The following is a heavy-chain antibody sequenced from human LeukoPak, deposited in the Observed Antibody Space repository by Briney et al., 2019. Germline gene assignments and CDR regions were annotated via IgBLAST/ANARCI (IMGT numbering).Heavy chain of an antibody. V-gene: IGHV5-51*01. CDR3: ASPYYYDSSGYYDAFDI. CDR1: GFSFTGYW. D-gene: IGHD3-22*01. J-gene: IGHJ3*02. Sequence: GESLKISCKGSGFSFTGYWIGWVRQMPGKGLEWMGIIYPDDSDSRYSPSFQGQVTISADKSISTAYLQWSSLKASDTAMYYCASPYYYDSSGYYDAFDIWGQGTMVTVSS. CDR2: IYPDDSDS.